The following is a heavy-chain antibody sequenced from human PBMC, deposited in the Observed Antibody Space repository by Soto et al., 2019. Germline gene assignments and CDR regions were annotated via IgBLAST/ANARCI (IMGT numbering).Heavy chain of an antibody. CDR1: GYTFSSYT. CDR3: ARVEAPFGESLH. V-gene: IGHV1-18*01. J-gene: IGHJ4*02. D-gene: IGHD3-10*01. Sequence: GASVKVSWKTSGYTFSSYTIAWVRQAPGQGLEWLGWISPDDGNTEYEQKFQGRVTMTADTLTNNAYMDLRSLKYDDTAVYCCARVEAPFGESLHWGQGPPVTVSS. CDR2: ISPDDGNT.